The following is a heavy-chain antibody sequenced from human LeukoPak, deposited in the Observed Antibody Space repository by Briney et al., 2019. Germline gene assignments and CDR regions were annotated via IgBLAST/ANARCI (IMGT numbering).Heavy chain of an antibody. Sequence: PGGSLRLSCAASGFIFSSYEMNWVRQAPGKELEWISYISSSGSTIYYADSVKGRFTISRDNAENSLYLQMNSLRAEDTAVYYCARVGHYDSSGLWGQGTLVTVSS. V-gene: IGHV3-48*03. D-gene: IGHD3-22*01. J-gene: IGHJ4*02. CDR1: GFIFSSYE. CDR3: ARVGHYDSSGL. CDR2: ISSSGSTI.